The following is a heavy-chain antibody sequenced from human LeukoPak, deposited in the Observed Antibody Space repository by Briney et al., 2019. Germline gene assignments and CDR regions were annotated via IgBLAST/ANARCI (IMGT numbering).Heavy chain of an antibody. V-gene: IGHV3-48*03. CDR3: ARESTAVAGVPFDY. CDR1: GFTFSSYE. J-gene: IGHJ4*02. Sequence: GGSLRLSCAASGFTFSSYEMNWVRQAPGKGLEWVSYISSGSTIYDADSVKGRFTISRDNAKNSLYLQMNSLRAEDTAVYYCARESTAVAGVPFDYWGQGTLVTVSS. D-gene: IGHD6-19*01. CDR2: ISSGSTI.